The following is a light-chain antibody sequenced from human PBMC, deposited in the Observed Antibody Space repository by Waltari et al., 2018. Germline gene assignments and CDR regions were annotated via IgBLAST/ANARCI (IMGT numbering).Light chain of an antibody. CDR1: QNISPY. V-gene: IGKV1-39*01. CDR3: QQGHTPPWT. J-gene: IGKJ1*01. CDR2: VAS. Sequence: EIQMTQTQSSLSVSVGDRVTVTCRASQNISPYLSWYQQKPGKVPEVLIYVASSLQAGVPSRFSGGGSGTDFTLTINSLQPEDLATYYCQQGHTPPWTFGQGTKVEIK.